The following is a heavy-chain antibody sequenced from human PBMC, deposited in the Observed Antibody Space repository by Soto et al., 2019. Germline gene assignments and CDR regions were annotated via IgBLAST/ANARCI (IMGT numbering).Heavy chain of an antibody. CDR3: AVASIVVIPAALPK. CDR1: GYTFTTYD. CDR2: INPNSGNT. D-gene: IGHD2-2*01. J-gene: IGHJ4*02. V-gene: IGHV1-8*01. Sequence: ASVKVSCKASGYTFTTYDINWVRQATGQGLEWMGWINPNSGNTGYAQKFQGRVTVTRNTSINTAYMELSSLRYEDTAVYYCAVASIVVIPAALPKWGQGTLVTVSS.